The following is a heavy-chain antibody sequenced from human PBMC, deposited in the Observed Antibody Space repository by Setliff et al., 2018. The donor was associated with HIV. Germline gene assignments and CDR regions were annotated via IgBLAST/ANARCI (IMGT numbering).Heavy chain of an antibody. D-gene: IGHD3-22*01. CDR1: GGSISSGSYY. CDR2: IYTSGST. J-gene: IGHJ6*03. Sequence: SETLSLTCTVSGGSISSGSYYWSWIRQPAGKGLKWIGRIYTSGSTNYNPSLKSRVTISVDTSKNQFSLKLSSVTAADTAVYYCASLYYYDSSGYTPYMDVWGKGTTVTVSS. CDR3: ASLYYYDSSGYTPYMDV. V-gene: IGHV4-61*02.